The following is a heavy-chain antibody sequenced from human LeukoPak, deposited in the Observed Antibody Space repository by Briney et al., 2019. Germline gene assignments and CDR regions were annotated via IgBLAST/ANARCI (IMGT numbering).Heavy chain of an antibody. J-gene: IGHJ4*02. Sequence: GASVKVSCKASGGTFSSYAVTWVRQAPGHGLGWMGGIIPIFGTASNAQKFQGRVTITADESTSTAYMELSSLRSEDTAVYYCAVGIAVAEYFDYWGQGTLVTVSS. CDR2: IIPIFGTA. V-gene: IGHV1-69*13. CDR3: AVGIAVAEYFDY. CDR1: GGTFSSYA. D-gene: IGHD6-19*01.